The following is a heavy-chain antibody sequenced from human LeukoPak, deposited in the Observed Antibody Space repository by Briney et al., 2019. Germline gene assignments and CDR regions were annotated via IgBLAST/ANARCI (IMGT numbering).Heavy chain of an antibody. CDR2: ISGSGGST. J-gene: IGHJ4*02. V-gene: IGHV3-23*01. CDR1: GFTFSSYA. CDR3: ARVSTGVYFDY. Sequence: GGSLRLSCAASGFTFSSYAMSWVRQAPGKGLEWVSAISGSGGSTYYADSVKGRFTISRDNSKNTLYLQMNSLRAKDTAVYYCARVSTGVYFDYWGQGTLVTVSS. D-gene: IGHD3-10*01.